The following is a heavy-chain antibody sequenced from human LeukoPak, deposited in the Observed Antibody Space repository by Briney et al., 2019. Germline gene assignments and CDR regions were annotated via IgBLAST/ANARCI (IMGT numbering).Heavy chain of an antibody. D-gene: IGHD2-2*01. CDR1: GVSISSSNW. J-gene: IGHJ6*02. CDR2: IYHSGST. Sequence: PSETLSLTCAVSGVSISSSNWWSWVRQPPGKGLEWIGEIYHSGSTNYNPSLKSRVTISVDKSKNQFSLKLSSVTAADTAVYYCARERLGYCSSTSCSNYYYYYGMDVWGQGTTVTVSS. CDR3: ARERLGYCSSTSCSNYYYYYGMDV. V-gene: IGHV4-4*02.